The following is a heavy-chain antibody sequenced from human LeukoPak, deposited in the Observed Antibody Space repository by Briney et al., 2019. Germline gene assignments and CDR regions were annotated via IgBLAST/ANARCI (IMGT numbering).Heavy chain of an antibody. CDR3: ARDQGYSSGWYPAPGWFYP. CDR2: IYSGGST. J-gene: IGHJ5*02. Sequence: GGSLRLSCAASGFTVSSNYMSWVRQAPGKGLEWVSVIYSGGSTYYADSVKGRFTISRGNSKNTLYLQMNSLRAEDTAVYYCARDQGYSSGWYPAPGWFYPWGQGTLVTVSS. D-gene: IGHD6-19*01. CDR1: GFTVSSNY. V-gene: IGHV3-53*01.